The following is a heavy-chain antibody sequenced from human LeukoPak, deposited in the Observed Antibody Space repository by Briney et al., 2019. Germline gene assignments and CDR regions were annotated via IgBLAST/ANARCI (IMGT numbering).Heavy chain of an antibody. CDR3: ARGNYDILTGYYWSPYFDY. V-gene: IGHV4-61*05. CDR1: GGSISSSSYY. Sequence: SETLSLTCTVSGGSISSSSYYWGWIRQPPGKGLEWIGYIYYSGSTNYNPSLKSRVTISVDTSKDQFSLKLSSVTAADTAVYYCARGNYDILTGYYWSPYFDYWGQGTLVTVSS. D-gene: IGHD3-9*01. J-gene: IGHJ4*02. CDR2: IYYSGST.